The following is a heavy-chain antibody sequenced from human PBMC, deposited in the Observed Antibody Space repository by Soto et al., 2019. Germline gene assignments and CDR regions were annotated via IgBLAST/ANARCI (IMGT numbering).Heavy chain of an antibody. D-gene: IGHD6-13*01. J-gene: IGHJ6*02. V-gene: IGHV1-18*01. CDR3: AREGNIAAAGAYYYCGMDF. Sequence: QVQLVQSGAEVKKPGASVKVSCKASGYTFTSYGISWVRQAPGQGLERMGWISAYNGNTNYAQKLQGRVTMTTDTSTSRAYIELRSLRSDDTAVYYCAREGNIAAAGAYYYCGMDFWGQGTTVTVSS. CDR1: GYTFTSYG. CDR2: ISAYNGNT.